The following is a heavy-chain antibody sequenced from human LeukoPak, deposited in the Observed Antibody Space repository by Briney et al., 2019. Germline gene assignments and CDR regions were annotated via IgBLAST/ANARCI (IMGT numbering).Heavy chain of an antibody. CDR2: IKSQADGATT. CDR1: GFTFSKDW. V-gene: IGHV3-15*01. Sequence: GGSLRLSCAASGFTFSKDWMSWVRQAPGKGLEWVGRIKSQADGATTDYAAPVKGRFTITRDDSKSTLYLQMNSLKTEDTAVYFCTTDPYYYVSDYWGQGTLVTVSS. CDR3: TTDPYYYVSDY. J-gene: IGHJ4*02. D-gene: IGHD3-10*02.